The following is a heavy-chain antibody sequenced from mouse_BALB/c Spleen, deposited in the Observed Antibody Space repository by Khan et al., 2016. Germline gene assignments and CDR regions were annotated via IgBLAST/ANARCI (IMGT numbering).Heavy chain of an antibody. CDR3: ARWGLFHYFDY. D-gene: IGHD2-13*01. V-gene: IGHV9-3-1*01. CDR1: GYTFTNYG. J-gene: IGHJ2*01. CDR2: INTYTGEP. Sequence: QMQLVQSGPELKKPGESVKISCKASGYTFTNYGMNWVKQAPGKGLKWMGWINTYTGEPTYDDDFKGRFAFSLETSASTACLQLSNLKNEDTAAYCCARWGLFHYFDYWGQGTTLTVSA.